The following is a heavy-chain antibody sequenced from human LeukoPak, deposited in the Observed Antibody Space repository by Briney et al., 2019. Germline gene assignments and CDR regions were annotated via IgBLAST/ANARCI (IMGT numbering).Heavy chain of an antibody. V-gene: IGHV1-2*02. D-gene: IGHD3-22*01. CDR1: GYTFTGYY. J-gene: IGHJ4*02. CDR3: ARERAWTYYYDNSGYQEHDY. Sequence: GASVKVSCKASGYTFTGYYMHWVRQAPGQGLEWMGWINPNSGGTNYAQKFQGRVTMTRDTSISTAYMELSRLRSDDTAVYYCARERAWTYYYDNSGYQEHDYWGQGTLVTVSS. CDR2: INPNSGGT.